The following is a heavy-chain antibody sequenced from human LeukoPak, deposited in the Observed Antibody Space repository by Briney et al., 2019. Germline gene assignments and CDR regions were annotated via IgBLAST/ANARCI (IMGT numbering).Heavy chain of an antibody. CDR3: AKGKDFNGYYVDS. V-gene: IGHV3-23*01. Sequence: GSLRLSCAASGFTFSSFGMSWVRQSPETGLEWVSVSGGSGGATHYAESVKGRFTISRDNSKNTLYLEMSRLRADDTAVYYCAKGKDFNGYYVDSWGQGTLVTVSS. CDR1: GFTFSSFG. CDR2: SGGSGGAT. D-gene: IGHD3-3*01. J-gene: IGHJ4*02.